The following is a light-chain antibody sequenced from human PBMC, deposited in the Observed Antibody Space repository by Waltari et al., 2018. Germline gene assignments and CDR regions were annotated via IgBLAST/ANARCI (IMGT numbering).Light chain of an antibody. CDR1: QSVNSNY. V-gene: IGKV3-20*01. J-gene: IGKJ4*01. CDR2: GAS. Sequence: EIVLTQSPGTLSLSPGDGATLSCRASQSVNSNYLAWYQQKPGQAPRLLIYGASTRATAVPDRFSGSGSGTDFTLTISRLEPEDFAVYYCQEYGTSITLTFGGGTKVEIK. CDR3: QEYGTSITLT.